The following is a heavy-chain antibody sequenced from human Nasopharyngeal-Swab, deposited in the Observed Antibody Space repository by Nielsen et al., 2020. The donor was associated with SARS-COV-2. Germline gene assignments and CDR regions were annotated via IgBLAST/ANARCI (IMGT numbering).Heavy chain of an antibody. Sequence: SETLSLTCTVSGGSINRNSYYWGWIRQTPGKGLEWIGSVYFDGTTYYNPSLKTRVTISVDTSKNQFSLRLTSVTAADTAVYFCARRKTSPYFDPWGQGTLVTVSS. V-gene: IGHV4-39*01. CDR2: VYFDGTT. CDR1: GGSINRNSYY. J-gene: IGHJ5*02. CDR3: ARRKTSPYFDP.